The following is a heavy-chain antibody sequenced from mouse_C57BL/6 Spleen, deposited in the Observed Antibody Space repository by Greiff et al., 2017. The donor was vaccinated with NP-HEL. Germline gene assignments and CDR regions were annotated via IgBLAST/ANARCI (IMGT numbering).Heavy chain of an antibody. Sequence: QVQLQQPGAELVRPGSSVKLSCKASGYTFTSYWMHWVKQRPIQGLEWIGNIDPSDSETHYNQKFKDKATLTVDKSSSTAYMQLSSLTSEDSAVYYCARSSRNSPMDNWGQGTSDTVSP. CDR1: GYTFTSYW. D-gene: IGHD1-3*01. V-gene: IGHV1-52*01. CDR3: ARSSRNSPMDN. CDR2: IDPSDSET. J-gene: IGHJ4*01.